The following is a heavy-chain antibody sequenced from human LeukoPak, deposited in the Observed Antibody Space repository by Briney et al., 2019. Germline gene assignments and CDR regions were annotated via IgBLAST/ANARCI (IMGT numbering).Heavy chain of an antibody. CDR2: TYYRSKWYN. Sequence: SQTLSLTCAISGDSVSSNSAAWNWIRQSPSRGLEWLGRTYYRSKWYNDYAVSVKSRITINPDTSKNQFSLKLSSVTAADTAVYYSARRPHSLIAPAGIRKVWWFDPWGQGTLVTVSS. CDR3: ARRPHSLIAPAGIRKVWWFDP. D-gene: IGHD6-13*01. V-gene: IGHV6-1*01. CDR1: GDSVSSNSAA. J-gene: IGHJ5*02.